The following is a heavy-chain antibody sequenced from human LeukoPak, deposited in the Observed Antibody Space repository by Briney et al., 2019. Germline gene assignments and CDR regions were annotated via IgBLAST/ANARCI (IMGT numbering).Heavy chain of an antibody. J-gene: IGHJ4*02. CDR2: IIPIFGTA. CDR1: GGTFSSYA. V-gene: IGHV1-69*13. Sequence: ASVKVSCKASGGTFSSYAISWVRQAPGQGLGWMGGIIPIFGTANYAQKFQGRVTITADESTSTAYMELSSLRSEDTAVYYCARGTRGYSYGYYFDYWGQGTLVTVSS. CDR3: ARGTRGYSYGYYFDY. D-gene: IGHD5-18*01.